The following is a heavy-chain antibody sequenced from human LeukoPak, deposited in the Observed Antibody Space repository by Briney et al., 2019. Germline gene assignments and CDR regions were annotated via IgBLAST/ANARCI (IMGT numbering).Heavy chain of an antibody. J-gene: IGHJ4*02. D-gene: IGHD2-15*01. V-gene: IGHV3-21*01. CDR3: ARDEEEYCSGGSCSSFRY. CDR1: GFIFSHYS. Sequence: RGSLRLSCAASGFIFSHYSMNWVRQAPGKGLEWVSSISGSSSYKYHADSVKGRFTISRHNAKRSLYLQMNSLRAEDTAVYYCARDEEEYCSGGSCSSFRYWGQGTLVTISS. CDR2: ISGSSSYK.